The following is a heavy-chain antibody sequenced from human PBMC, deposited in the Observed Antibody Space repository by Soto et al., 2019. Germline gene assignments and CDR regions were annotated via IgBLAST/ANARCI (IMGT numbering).Heavy chain of an antibody. J-gene: IGHJ4*02. D-gene: IGHD1-26*01. CDR2: ISGSGDST. V-gene: IGHV3-23*01. CDR1: GFTFSTYA. Sequence: GGSLRLSCAASGFTFSTYAMSWVRQAPGKGLEWVSGISGSGDSTYYADSVKGRFTISRDNSKNTLYLQVNSLRAEDTAAYYCAKDVGYSGSLYLDYWGQGSLVTVS. CDR3: AKDVGYSGSLYLDY.